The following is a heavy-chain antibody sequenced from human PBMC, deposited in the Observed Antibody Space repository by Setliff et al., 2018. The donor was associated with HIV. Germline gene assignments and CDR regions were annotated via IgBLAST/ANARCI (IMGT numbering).Heavy chain of an antibody. J-gene: IGHJ6*02. D-gene: IGHD6-13*01. CDR3: ARDRQIAAAGRSTYYYGMDV. Sequence: GGSLRLSCAASGFTVSSNYMTWVRQAPGKGLEWVSVINNSGSTKYADSVKGRFTISRYNSKNTVFLQMNSLRAEDTAVYYCARDRQIAAAGRSTYYYGMDVWGQGTTVTVSS. V-gene: IGHV3-53*01. CDR1: GFTVSSNY. CDR2: INNSGST.